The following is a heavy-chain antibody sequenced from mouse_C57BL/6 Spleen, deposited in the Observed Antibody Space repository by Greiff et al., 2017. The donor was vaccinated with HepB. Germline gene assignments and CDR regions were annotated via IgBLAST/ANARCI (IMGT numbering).Heavy chain of an antibody. J-gene: IGHJ3*01. D-gene: IGHD2-4*01. V-gene: IGHV1-7*01. CDR2: INPSSGYT. CDR1: GYTFNGYW. CDR3: ARRSYDYDCFAY. Sequence: QVQLQQSGAELAKPGASVKLSCKASGYTFNGYWMHWVKQRPGQGLEWIGYINPSSGYTKYNQKFKDKATLTADKSSSTAYMQLSSLTYADSAVYYCARRSYDYDCFAYWGQVTLLTVSA.